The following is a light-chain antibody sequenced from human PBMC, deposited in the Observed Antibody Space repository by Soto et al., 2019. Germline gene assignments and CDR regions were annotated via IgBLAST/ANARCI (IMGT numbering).Light chain of an antibody. J-gene: IGKJ1*01. CDR1: QSVSSN. CDR3: QQYNNWPRT. V-gene: IGKV3-15*01. CDR2: GAF. Sequence: EIVMTQSPATLSVSPGERATLSCRASQSVSSNLAWYQQKPGQAPRLLIYGAFTRATGIPARFSGSGSGTEFTLTISSLQSEDSAVYYCQQYNNWPRTFGQGTKVDIK.